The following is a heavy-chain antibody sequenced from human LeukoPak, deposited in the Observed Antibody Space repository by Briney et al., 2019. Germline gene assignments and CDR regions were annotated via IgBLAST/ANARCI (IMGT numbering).Heavy chain of an antibody. CDR1: GFTFSSHS. D-gene: IGHD5-12*01. V-gene: IGHV3-48*02. CDR3: ARYNSGWVDY. J-gene: IGHJ4*02. CDR2: ISSSSTTI. Sequence: GGSLRLSCAASGFTFSSHSMNWVRQAPGKGLEWISYISSSSTTIYYADSVEGRFTISRDNAKNSLYLRMNSLRDEDTAVYYCARYNSGWVDYWGQGTLVTVSS.